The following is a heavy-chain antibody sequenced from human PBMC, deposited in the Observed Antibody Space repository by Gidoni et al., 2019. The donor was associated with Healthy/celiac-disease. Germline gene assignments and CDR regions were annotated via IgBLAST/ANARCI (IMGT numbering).Heavy chain of an antibody. V-gene: IGHV4-31*03. D-gene: IGHD1-26*01. J-gene: IGHJ6*02. Sequence: QVQLQESCPGLVKPSQTLSLTCTVSGGSLSSGGYYWSWIRQHPGKGLEWIGYSSYSGSTYYNPSLKSRVTISVDTSKNQFSLKLSSVTAADTAGYYCARDLTHSYGGVHYYYGMDVWGQGTTVTVSS. CDR3: ARDLTHSYGGVHYYYGMDV. CDR2: SSYSGST. CDR1: GGSLSSGGYY.